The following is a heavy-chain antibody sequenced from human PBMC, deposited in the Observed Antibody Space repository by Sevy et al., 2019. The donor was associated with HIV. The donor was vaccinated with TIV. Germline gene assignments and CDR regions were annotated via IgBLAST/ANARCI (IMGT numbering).Heavy chain of an antibody. CDR2: IRRKAFGGTT. Sequence: GGSLRLSCIASGFIYGDYAMNWVRQAPGKGLEWVGFIRRKAFGGTTQYAASVKGRFTISRDDSNSIAYLQMNSLTTEDTAVYYCTRGGSMTILSPWDYWGQGTLVTVSS. V-gene: IGHV3-49*04. D-gene: IGHD3-3*01. CDR1: GFIYGDYA. J-gene: IGHJ4*02. CDR3: TRGGSMTILSPWDY.